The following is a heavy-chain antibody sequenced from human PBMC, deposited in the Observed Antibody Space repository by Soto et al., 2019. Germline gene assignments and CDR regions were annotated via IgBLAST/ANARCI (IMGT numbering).Heavy chain of an antibody. CDR3: ARDFNSGYDCFDY. J-gene: IGHJ4*02. V-gene: IGHV1-18*01. D-gene: IGHD5-12*01. Sequence: GASVKVSCKVSGDTFSSNVITWVRQAPGQGLEWMGWIRVYNGNADYAQNLQGRVTMTTDTSTNTAYMELRSLRSDDTAVYYCARDFNSGYDCFDYWGQGTLVTVS. CDR2: IRVYNGNA. CDR1: GDTFSSNV.